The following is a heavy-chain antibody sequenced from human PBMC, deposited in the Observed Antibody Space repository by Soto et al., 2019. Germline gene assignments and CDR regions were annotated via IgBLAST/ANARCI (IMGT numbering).Heavy chain of an antibody. CDR1: GYTFTSYG. CDR2: VSTYNGKT. CDR3: ARGEITMVRGVIIGAYYFDY. Sequence: QIRLVQSGAEVKKPGASVKVSCKSSGYTFTSYGISWMRQAPGQGFEWMGWVSTYNGKTDYAQKNQGRVTMTTDTSTSTAYMELRSLRSDDTAVYYCARGEITMVRGVIIGAYYFDYWGQGTLVTVSS. V-gene: IGHV1-18*01. J-gene: IGHJ4*02. D-gene: IGHD3-10*01.